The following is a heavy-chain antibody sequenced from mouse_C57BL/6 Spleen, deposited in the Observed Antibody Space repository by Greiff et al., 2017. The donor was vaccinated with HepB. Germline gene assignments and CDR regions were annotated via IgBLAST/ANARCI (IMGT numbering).Heavy chain of an antibody. V-gene: IGHV1-63*01. J-gene: IGHJ4*01. D-gene: IGHD1-1*01. CDR2: IYPGGGYT. CDR1: GYTFTNYW. CDR3: AREAYYGSTLYAMDY. Sequence: VQLQESGAELVRPGTSVKMSCKASGYTFTNYWIGWAKQRPGHGLEWIGDIYPGGGYTNYNEKFKGKATLTADKSSSTAYMQFSSLTSEDSAIYYCAREAYYGSTLYAMDYWGQGTSVTVSS.